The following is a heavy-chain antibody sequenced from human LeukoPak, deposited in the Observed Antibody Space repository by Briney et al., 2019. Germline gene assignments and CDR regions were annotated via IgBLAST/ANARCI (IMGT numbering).Heavy chain of an antibody. Sequence: GGSLRLSCAASGFTFSSYAMSWVRQAPGKGLEWVSAISGSGGSTYYADSVKGRFTISRDNSKNTLYLHMNSLRAEDTAVYYCAKQPAWELLLPFDYWGQGTLVTVSS. CDR2: ISGSGGST. V-gene: IGHV3-23*01. J-gene: IGHJ4*02. D-gene: IGHD1-26*01. CDR3: AKQPAWELLLPFDY. CDR1: GFTFSSYA.